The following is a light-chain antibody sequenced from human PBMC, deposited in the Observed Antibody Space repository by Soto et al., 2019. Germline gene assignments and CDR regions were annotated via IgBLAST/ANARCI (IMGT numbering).Light chain of an antibody. Sequence: DIQMTQSPSTLSASVGDRVTMTCRASQSISSLLAWYQQKPGKAPKLLIYDASSLESGVPSRFSGSGSGTEFTLTISSLQPDDFATYYCQQYTNTNNPWMFGQGTKVDIK. V-gene: IGKV1-5*01. CDR1: QSISSL. CDR3: QQYTNTNNPWM. J-gene: IGKJ1*01. CDR2: DAS.